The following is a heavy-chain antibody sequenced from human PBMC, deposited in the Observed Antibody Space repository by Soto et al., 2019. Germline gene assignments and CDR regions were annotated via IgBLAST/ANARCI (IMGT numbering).Heavy chain of an antibody. CDR2: ISSSSSYI. D-gene: IGHD5-12*01. Sequence: EVQLVESGGGLVKPGGSLRLSCAASGFTFSSYNMNWVRQAPGKGLEWVSSISSSSSYIYYADSMKGRFTISRDNAKNSLYLQMNSLRAEDTAVYHCASTRRDGYNNYYYYYGMDVWGQGITVTVSS. CDR1: GFTFSSYN. CDR3: ASTRRDGYNNYYYYYGMDV. V-gene: IGHV3-21*01. J-gene: IGHJ6*02.